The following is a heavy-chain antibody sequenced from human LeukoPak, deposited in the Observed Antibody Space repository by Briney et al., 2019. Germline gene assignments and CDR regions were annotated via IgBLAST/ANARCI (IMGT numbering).Heavy chain of an antibody. CDR1: GFTFSSYA. CDR2: ISYDGNNR. CDR3: ARGERDCSGGSCLLYGMDV. V-gene: IGHV3-30-3*01. D-gene: IGHD2-15*01. J-gene: IGHJ6*02. Sequence: GGSLRLSCAASGFTFSSYAMHWVRQAPGKGLEWVAVISYDGNNRYYADSVKGRFTISRDNSKNTLYLQMNSLRAEDTAVYYCARGERDCSGGSCLLYGMDVWGQGTTVTVSS.